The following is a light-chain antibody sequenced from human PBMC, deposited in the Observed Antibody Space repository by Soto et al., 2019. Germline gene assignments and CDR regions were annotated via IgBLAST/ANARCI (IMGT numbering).Light chain of an antibody. Sequence: DIQMTQSPSTLSASVGDRVTITCRASQSISSWLAWYQQKPGKAPKLLIYKASSLESGVPSRFSGSGSGTEFTLTISSLQPDDVATYYCQQYNSPRWTFGQGTKVEIK. CDR1: QSISSW. CDR3: QQYNSPRWT. J-gene: IGKJ1*01. CDR2: KAS. V-gene: IGKV1-5*03.